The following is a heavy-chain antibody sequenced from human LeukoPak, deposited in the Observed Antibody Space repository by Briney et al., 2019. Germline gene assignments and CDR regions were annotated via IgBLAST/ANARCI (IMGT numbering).Heavy chain of an antibody. CDR1: GGTFSSYA. CDR2: IIPIFGTA. J-gene: IGHJ4*02. CDR3: ASEKLAVAGTFDY. Sequence: SVKVSCKASGGTFSSYAISWVRQAPGQGLEWMGGIIPIFGTANYAQKFQGRVTITADESTSTAYMELSSLRSEDTAVYYCASEKLAVAGTFDYWGQGTLVTVSS. D-gene: IGHD6-19*01. V-gene: IGHV1-69*13.